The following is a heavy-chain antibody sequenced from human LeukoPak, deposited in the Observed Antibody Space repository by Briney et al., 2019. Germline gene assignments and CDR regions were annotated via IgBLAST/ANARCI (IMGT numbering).Heavy chain of an antibody. J-gene: IGHJ4*02. V-gene: IGHV1-69*05. CDR1: GGTFSSYA. D-gene: IGHD3-22*01. Sequence: SVKVSCKASGGTFSSYAISWVRQAPGQGLEWMGGIIPIFGTANYAQKLQGRVTITTDESTSTAYMELSSLRSEDTAVYYCALYYYDSSGFPYFDYWGQGTLVTVSS. CDR3: ALYYYDSSGFPYFDY. CDR2: IIPIFGTA.